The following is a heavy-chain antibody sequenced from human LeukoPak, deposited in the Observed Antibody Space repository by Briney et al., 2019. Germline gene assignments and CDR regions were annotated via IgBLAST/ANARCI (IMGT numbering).Heavy chain of an antibody. D-gene: IGHD3-22*01. CDR1: GFTVSSNY. J-gene: IGHJ3*02. V-gene: IGHV3-66*01. CDR2: IYSGGST. Sequence: SGGSLRLSCAASGFTVSSNYMSWVRQAPGKGLEWVSVIYSGGSTYYADSVKGRFTISRDNSKNTLYLQMNSLRAEDTAVYYCAREGYDSSGYYFHDAFDIWGQGTMVTVSS. CDR3: AREGYDSSGYYFHDAFDI.